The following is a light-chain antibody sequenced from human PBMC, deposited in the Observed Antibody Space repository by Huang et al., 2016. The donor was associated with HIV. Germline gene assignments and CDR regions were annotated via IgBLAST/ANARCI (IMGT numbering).Light chain of an antibody. CDR1: RDISTF. V-gene: IGKV1-27*01. J-gene: IGKJ1*01. CDR3: QKYDSAPRT. CDR2: AAS. Sequence: MTQSPPSLSASIGDGVTLTCRASRDISTFLAWYQQKPGKPPRLLIYAASILHSGVPSRFSGGGSGTNFTLTVSSLQPEDVANYYCQKYDSAPRTFGQGTKLEL.